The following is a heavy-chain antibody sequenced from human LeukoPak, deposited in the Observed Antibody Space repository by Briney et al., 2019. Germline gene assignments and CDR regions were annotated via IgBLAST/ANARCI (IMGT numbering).Heavy chain of an antibody. V-gene: IGHV3-21*04. CDR3: ARDQVTGAFDI. CDR2: ISSSGGSM. CDR1: GFTFDDYA. Sequence: GGSLRLSCAASGFTFDDYAMPWVRQAPGKGPEWVSSISSSGGSMYYRDSVKDRFTISRDNAKNSLYLQLNSLRDEDTAVYFCARDQVTGAFDIWGQGTMVIVSS. J-gene: IGHJ3*02. D-gene: IGHD1-1*01.